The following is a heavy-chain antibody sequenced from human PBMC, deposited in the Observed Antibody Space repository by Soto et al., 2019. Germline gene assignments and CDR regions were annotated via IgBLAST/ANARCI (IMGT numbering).Heavy chain of an antibody. CDR1: GFTFSSYA. Sequence: GGSLRLSCAASGFTFSSYAMHWVRQAPGKGLEWVAVISYDGSNKYYADSVKGRFTISRDNSKNTLYLQMNSLRAEDTAVYYCAKSAPAAAGTGPFDYWGQGTPVTVSS. J-gene: IGHJ4*02. D-gene: IGHD6-13*01. V-gene: IGHV3-30-3*01. CDR2: ISYDGSNK. CDR3: AKSAPAAAGTGPFDY.